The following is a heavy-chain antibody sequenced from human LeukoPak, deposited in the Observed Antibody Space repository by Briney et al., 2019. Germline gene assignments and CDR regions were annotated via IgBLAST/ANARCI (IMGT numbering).Heavy chain of an antibody. CDR2: IKQDGSEK. Sequence: GGSLRLSCATSGFTFSTYWMSWVRQAPGKGLEWVANIKQDGSEKYSVDSVKGRFTISRDNSKNTLYLQMNSLRAEDTAVYYCANPPTVTKIRFDSWGQGTLVTVSS. D-gene: IGHD4-17*01. V-gene: IGHV3-7*03. CDR3: ANPPTVTKIRFDS. CDR1: GFTFSTYW. J-gene: IGHJ5*01.